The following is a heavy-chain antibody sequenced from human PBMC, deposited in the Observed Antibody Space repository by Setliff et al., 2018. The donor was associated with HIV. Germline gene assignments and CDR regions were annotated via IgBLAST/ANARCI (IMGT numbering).Heavy chain of an antibody. CDR2: IYYSGST. CDR3: ARESYGGPVDY. CDR1: GGSISSGGYY. Sequence: SETLSLTCTVSGGSISSGGYYWSWIRQHPGKGLEWIGYIYYSGSTYYNPPLKSLVTISVDTSKNQFSLKLSSVTAADTAVYYCARESYGGPVDYWGQGTLVTVSS. J-gene: IGHJ4*02. D-gene: IGHD4-17*01. V-gene: IGHV4-31*01.